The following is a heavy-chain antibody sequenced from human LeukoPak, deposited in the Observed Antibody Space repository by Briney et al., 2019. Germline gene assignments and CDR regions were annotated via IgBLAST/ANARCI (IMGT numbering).Heavy chain of an antibody. D-gene: IGHD6-13*01. CDR1: GFTFSGYW. CDR2: IKQDGSEK. J-gene: IGHJ4*02. V-gene: IGHV3-7*05. Sequence: PGGSLRLSCEASGFTFSGYWMSWVRQAPGKGLEWVANIKQDGSEKYYVDSVKGRFTISRDNAKNSLFLQMNSLRADDTAVYYCARGGHSSSWHRTDEYYFDYWGQGTLVTVSS. CDR3: ARGGHSSSWHRTDEYYFDY.